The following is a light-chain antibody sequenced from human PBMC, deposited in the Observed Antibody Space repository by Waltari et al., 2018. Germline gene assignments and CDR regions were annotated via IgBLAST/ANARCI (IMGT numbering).Light chain of an antibody. CDR3: QSYDSTNHVV. Sequence: NFMLTQPHSVSESPGETVTISCTRSSGSIASNYVQWYQQRPGSAPTPVIYETNQRPSGVPERFSGSFDSSSNSASLTISGLKTEDEAAYYCQSYDSTNHVVFGGGTQLTVL. CDR1: SGSIASNY. CDR2: ETN. V-gene: IGLV6-57*04. J-gene: IGLJ7*01.